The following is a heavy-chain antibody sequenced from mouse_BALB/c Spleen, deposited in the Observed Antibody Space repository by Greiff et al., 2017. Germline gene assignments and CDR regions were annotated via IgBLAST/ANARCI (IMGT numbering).Heavy chain of an antibody. CDR3: ARLHYGNYPDY. CDR2: ISSGGSYT. V-gene: IGHV5-6*01. J-gene: IGHJ2*01. Sequence: EVKLMESGGDLVKPGGSLKLSCAASGFTFSSYGMSWVRQTPDKRLEWVATISSGGSYTYYPDSVKGRFTISRDNAKNTLYLQMSSLKSEDTAMYYCARLHYGNYPDYWGQGTTLTVSS. CDR1: GFTFSSYG. D-gene: IGHD2-1*01.